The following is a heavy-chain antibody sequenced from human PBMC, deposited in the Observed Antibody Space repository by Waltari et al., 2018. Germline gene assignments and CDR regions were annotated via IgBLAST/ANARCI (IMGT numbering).Heavy chain of an antibody. CDR3: ARLPRGSVIIGAFDI. V-gene: IGHV4-59*01. CDR2: MYFSGTK. CDR1: GDSIRSNL. J-gene: IGHJ3*02. Sequence: VQLQESGPGLVKPSETLSLRCNVSGDSIRSNLWSWIRQAPGKGLEWIGHMYFSGTKDYNPSLKSRVAISIDTSKNHFSLNLRSVTAADTAIYYCARLPRGSVIIGAFDIWGQGTQVTVSS. D-gene: IGHD3-22*01.